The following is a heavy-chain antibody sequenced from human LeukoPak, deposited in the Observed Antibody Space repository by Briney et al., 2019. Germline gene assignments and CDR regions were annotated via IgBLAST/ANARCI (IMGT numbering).Heavy chain of an antibody. J-gene: IGHJ4*02. CDR2: IYHSGST. V-gene: IGHV4-38-2*02. Sequence: PSETLSLTCTVSGYSISSGYYWGWIRQPPGKGLEWIGSIYHSGSTYYNPSLKSRVTISVDTSKDQFSLKLSSVTAADTAVYYCARDGPLIDYGDSFDYWGQGTLVTVSS. D-gene: IGHD4-17*01. CDR1: GYSISSGYY. CDR3: ARDGPLIDYGDSFDY.